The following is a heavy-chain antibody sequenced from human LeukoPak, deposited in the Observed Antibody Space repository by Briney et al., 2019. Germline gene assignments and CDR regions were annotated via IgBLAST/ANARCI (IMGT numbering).Heavy chain of an antibody. D-gene: IGHD6-19*01. V-gene: IGHV4-4*07. Sequence: SETLSLTXTVSGGSIRSYYWSWIRQPAGKGLEWIGRIYTSGSTNYNPSLKSRVTMSVDTSKNQFSLKLSSVTAADTAVYYCARDDGIAVADTGVDYWGQGTLVTVSS. CDR2: IYTSGST. J-gene: IGHJ4*02. CDR3: ARDDGIAVADTGVDY. CDR1: GGSIRSYY.